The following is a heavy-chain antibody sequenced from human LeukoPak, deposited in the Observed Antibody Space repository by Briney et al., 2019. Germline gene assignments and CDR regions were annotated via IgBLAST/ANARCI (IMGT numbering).Heavy chain of an antibody. CDR1: GFTFSSYA. CDR3: AKDHQRITMIVVVITTPYFDY. CDR2: FSGCGGST. Sequence: GGSLRLSCAASGFTFSSYAMSWGRPAPGKGLDLVSAFSGCGGSTYYADSVKGRFTISRDNSKNTLYLQMNSLRAEDTAVYYCAKDHQRITMIVVVITTPYFDYWGQGTLVTVSS. J-gene: IGHJ4*02. V-gene: IGHV3-23*01. D-gene: IGHD3-22*01.